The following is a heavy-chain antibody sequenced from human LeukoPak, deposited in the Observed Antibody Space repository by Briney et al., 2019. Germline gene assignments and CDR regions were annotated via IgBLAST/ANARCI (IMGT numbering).Heavy chain of an antibody. CDR3: ARVKYYDSSGYYMPDAFGI. J-gene: IGHJ3*02. D-gene: IGHD3-22*01. V-gene: IGHV3-21*01. CDR2: ISSSSSYI. CDR1: GFTFSSYS. Sequence: GGSLRLSCAASGFTFSSYSMNWVRQAPGKGLEWVSSISSSSSYIYYADSVKGRFTISRDNAKNSLYLQMNSLRAEDTAVYYCARVKYYDSSGYYMPDAFGIWGQGTMVTVSS.